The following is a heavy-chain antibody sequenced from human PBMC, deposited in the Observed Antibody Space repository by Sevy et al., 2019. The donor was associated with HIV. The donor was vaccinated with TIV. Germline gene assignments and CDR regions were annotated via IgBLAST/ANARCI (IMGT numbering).Heavy chain of an antibody. V-gene: IGHV1-2*02. CDR3: ARDSSPRYCSSTSCCHDAFDI. D-gene: IGHD2-2*01. CDR2: INPNSGGT. Sequence: ASVKVSCKASGYTFTGYYMHWVRQAPGQGLEWMGWINPNSGGTNYPQKFQGRVTMTRDTSISTAYMELSRLKSDDTAVYYCARDSSPRYCSSTSCCHDAFDIWGQGTMVTVSS. J-gene: IGHJ3*02. CDR1: GYTFTGYY.